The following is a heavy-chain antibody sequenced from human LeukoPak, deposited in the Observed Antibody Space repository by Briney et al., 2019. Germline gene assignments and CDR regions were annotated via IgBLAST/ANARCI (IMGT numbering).Heavy chain of an antibody. Sequence: SETLSLTCTVSGGSISSYYWSWIRQPPGKGLEWIGYIYYSGSTNYNPSLKSRVTISVDTSKNQFSLKLNSVTAADTAVYYCAKAGFGDRYFDSWGQGTLVTVSS. J-gene: IGHJ4*02. CDR3: AKAGFGDRYFDS. CDR1: GGSISSYY. D-gene: IGHD3-10*01. CDR2: IYYSGST. V-gene: IGHV4-59*12.